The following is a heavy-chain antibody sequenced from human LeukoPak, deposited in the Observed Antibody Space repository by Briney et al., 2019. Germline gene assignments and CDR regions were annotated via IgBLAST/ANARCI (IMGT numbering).Heavy chain of an antibody. V-gene: IGHV1-69*13. CDR3: ARDGRRKVVPAARRGNWFDP. CDR2: IIPIFGTA. Sequence: SVKVSCKASGGTFSSYAISWVRQAPGQGLEWMGGIIPIFGTANYAQKFQGGVTITADESTSTAYMELSSLRSEDTAVYYCARDGRRKVVPAARRGNWFDPWGQGTLVTVSS. J-gene: IGHJ5*02. D-gene: IGHD2-2*01. CDR1: GGTFSSYA.